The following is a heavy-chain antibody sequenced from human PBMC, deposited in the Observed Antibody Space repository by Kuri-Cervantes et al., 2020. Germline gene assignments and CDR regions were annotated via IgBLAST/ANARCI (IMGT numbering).Heavy chain of an antibody. CDR2: ISWNSGSI. D-gene: IGHD6-13*01. V-gene: IGHV3-9*01. CDR3: AKPWGSSWSTFDP. Sequence: GGSLRLSCAASGFTFDDYAMHWVRQAPGKGLEWVSGISWNSGSIGYADSVKGRFTISRDNAKNSLYLQMNSLRAEDTALYYCAKPWGSSWSTFDPWGQGTLVTVSS. J-gene: IGHJ5*02. CDR1: GFTFDDYA.